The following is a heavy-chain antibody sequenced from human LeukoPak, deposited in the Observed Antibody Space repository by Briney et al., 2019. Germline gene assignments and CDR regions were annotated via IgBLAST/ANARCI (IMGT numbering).Heavy chain of an antibody. D-gene: IGHD3-10*01. Sequence: GGSLRLSCAASGFTLSSYAMSWVRQGPGKGLEWVSAISVSGNTYHADSVKGRFTISRDSSKNTLYLQMNSLRAEDAAVYYCAKAILLWFGAYMDVWGKGTTVTISS. V-gene: IGHV3-23*01. J-gene: IGHJ6*03. CDR3: AKAILLWFGAYMDV. CDR2: ISVSGNT. CDR1: GFTLSSYA.